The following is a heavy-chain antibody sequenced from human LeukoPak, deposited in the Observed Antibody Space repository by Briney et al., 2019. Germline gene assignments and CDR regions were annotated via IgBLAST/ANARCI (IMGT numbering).Heavy chain of an antibody. V-gene: IGHV4-4*02. CDR2: IYHSGST. CDR1: GGSISSSNW. Sequence: SETLSLTCAVSGGSISSSNWWSWVRQPPGKGLEWIGEIYHSGSTNYNPSLKSRFTMSVDTSKNQFSLKLSSVTAADTAVYYCARDKSRTYGSADAFDIWGQGTVVTVSS. J-gene: IGHJ3*02. CDR3: ARDKSRTYGSADAFDI. D-gene: IGHD3-10*01.